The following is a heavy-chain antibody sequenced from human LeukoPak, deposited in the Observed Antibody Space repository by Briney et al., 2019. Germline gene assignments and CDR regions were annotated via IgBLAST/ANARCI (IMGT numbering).Heavy chain of an antibody. J-gene: IGHJ5*02. V-gene: IGHV4-34*01. D-gene: IGHD2-15*01. CDR1: GVSFSGYY. CDR2: INHSGST. CDR3: ARGWYSSTTVRPYNWFDP. Sequence: SETLSLTCAVSGVSFSGYYWSWIRQPPGEGLEWIGEINHSGSTNYNPSPKSRVTISVDTSKNQFSLKLSSVTAADTAVYHCARGWYSSTTVRPYNWFDPWGEGTLVTVSS.